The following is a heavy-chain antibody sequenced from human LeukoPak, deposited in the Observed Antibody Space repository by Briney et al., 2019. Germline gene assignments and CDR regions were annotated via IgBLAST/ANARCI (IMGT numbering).Heavy chain of an antibody. J-gene: IGHJ4*02. CDR3: ARQPSNSVLRYFNWLRYFDY. Sequence: SETLSLTCAVYGGSFSGYYWSWIRQPPGKGLEWIGEINHSGSTNYNPSLKSRVTISVDTSKNQFSLKLSSVTAADTAVYYCARQPSNSVLRYFNWLRYFDYWGQGTLVTVSS. CDR1: GGSFSGYY. D-gene: IGHD3-9*01. V-gene: IGHV4-34*01. CDR2: INHSGST.